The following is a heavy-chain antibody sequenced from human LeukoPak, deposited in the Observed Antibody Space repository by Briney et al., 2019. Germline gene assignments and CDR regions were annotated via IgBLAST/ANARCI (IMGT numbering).Heavy chain of an antibody. CDR1: GFTVSGNY. V-gene: IGHV3-53*01. D-gene: IGHD3-22*01. CDR2: IYSGGST. CDR3: ARVGITMRFYGMDV. Sequence: GGSLRLSCAASGFTVSGNYMSWVRQAPGKGLEWVSVIYSGGSTYYADSVKGRLTISRDNSKNTLYLQMNSLRAEDTAVYYCARVGITMRFYGMDVWGQGTTVTVSS. J-gene: IGHJ6*02.